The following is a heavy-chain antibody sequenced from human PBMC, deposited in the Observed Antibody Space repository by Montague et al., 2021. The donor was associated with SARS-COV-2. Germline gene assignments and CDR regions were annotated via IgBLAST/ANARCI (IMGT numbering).Heavy chain of an antibody. D-gene: IGHD4-17*01. J-gene: IGHJ1*01. V-gene: IGHV3-48*04. CDR2: ISRSSRTI. Sequence: SLRLSCAASGFTFGSYSMNWVRQAPGKGLEWVSYISRSSRTIYYADPVKGRITISRDNAKNSLYLQMNSLRAEDTAVYYCADYGDTEPFQHWGQGTLVTVSS. CDR1: GFTFGSYS. CDR3: ADYGDTEPFQH.